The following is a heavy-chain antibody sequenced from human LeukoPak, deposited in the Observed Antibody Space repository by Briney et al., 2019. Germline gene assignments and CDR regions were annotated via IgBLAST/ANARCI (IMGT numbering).Heavy chain of an antibody. CDR2: ISGSGGST. J-gene: IGHJ4*02. CDR3: AKRGYDSSGYYGYFDH. Sequence: PGGSLRLSCAASGFTFSTYAMSWVRQAPGKGLEWVSVISGSGGSTYYADSVKGRFTISRDNSRTMLYLQMNSLRAEDTAAYYCAKRGYDSSGYYGYFDHWGQGTLVTVSS. D-gene: IGHD3-22*01. CDR1: GFTFSTYA. V-gene: IGHV3-23*01.